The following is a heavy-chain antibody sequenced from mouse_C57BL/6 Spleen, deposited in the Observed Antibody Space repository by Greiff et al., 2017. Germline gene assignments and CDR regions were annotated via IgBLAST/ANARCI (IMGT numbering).Heavy chain of an antibody. CDR1: GYPFTSYW. V-gene: IGHV1-69*01. Sequence: VQLQQPGAELVMPGASVKLSCKASGYPFTSYWMHWVKQRPGQGLEWIGEIDPSDSYTNYNQKFKGKSTLTVDKSSSTAYRQLSSLTSEDSAVYYCARSTGDYAKDYWGQGTSVTVSS. CDR2: IDPSDSYT. CDR3: ARSTGDYAKDY. J-gene: IGHJ4*01.